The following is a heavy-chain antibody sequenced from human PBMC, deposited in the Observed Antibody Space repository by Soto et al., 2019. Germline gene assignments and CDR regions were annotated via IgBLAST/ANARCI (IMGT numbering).Heavy chain of an antibody. CDR3: AREKTGDLTFFDS. CDR1: GGSVSSGSYF. Sequence: WSTLSLTCTVSGGSVSSGSYFWSWIRQPPGKGLEWLGYIYYTGNTNYNPSLKSRLTISVDSSKNQFSLKLSSVTAADTAVYYCAREKTGDLTFFDSWGQGTLVTVSS. D-gene: IGHD3-16*01. CDR2: IYYTGNT. V-gene: IGHV4-61*01. J-gene: IGHJ4*02.